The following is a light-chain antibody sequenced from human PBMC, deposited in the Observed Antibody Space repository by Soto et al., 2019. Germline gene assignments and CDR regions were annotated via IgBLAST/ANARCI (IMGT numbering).Light chain of an antibody. CDR2: EVR. Sequence: QSALTQPASVSGSPGQSITISCTGTVSDIGAYNYVSWYQQHPGRAPQLIIYEVRNRPSGISFRFSGSKSGNTASLTISGLQAEDEADYYCSSYTSKSSLIFGGGTKLTVL. CDR1: VSDIGAYNY. V-gene: IGLV2-14*01. CDR3: SSYTSKSSLI. J-gene: IGLJ2*01.